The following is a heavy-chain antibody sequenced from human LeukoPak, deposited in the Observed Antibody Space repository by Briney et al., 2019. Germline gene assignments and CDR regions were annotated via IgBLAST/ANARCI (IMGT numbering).Heavy chain of an antibody. J-gene: IGHJ4*02. CDR3: AKQSAGSAAWYSLHYDF. CDR2: VDGGGGGT. D-gene: IGHD6-13*01. Sequence: GGSLRLSCAASGFTLSSYAMTWVRQAPGRGLEWVSSVDGGGGGTSYADSVKGRFTISRDNSKDTLYLQMNGLRAEDTAVYFCAKQSAGSAAWYSLHYDFWGQGTLVTVSS. V-gene: IGHV3-23*01. CDR1: GFTLSSYA.